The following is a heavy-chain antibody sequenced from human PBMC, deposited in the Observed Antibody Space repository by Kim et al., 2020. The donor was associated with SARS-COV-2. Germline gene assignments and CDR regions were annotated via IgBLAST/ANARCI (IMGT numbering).Heavy chain of an antibody. D-gene: IGHD2-2*01. CDR3: ARHSRIVVVPAAILA. J-gene: IGHJ4*02. V-gene: IGHV4-39*01. CDR2: IYYSGST. CDR1: GGSISSSSYY. Sequence: SETLSLTCTVSGGSISSSSYYWGWIRQPPGMGLEWIGSIYYSGSTYYNPSLKSRVTISVDTSKNQFSLKLSSVTAADTAVYYCARHSRIVVVPAAILAWGQGTLVTVSS.